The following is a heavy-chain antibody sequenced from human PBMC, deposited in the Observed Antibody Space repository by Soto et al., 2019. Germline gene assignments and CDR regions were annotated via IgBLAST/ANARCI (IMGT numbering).Heavy chain of an antibody. V-gene: IGHV1-69*01. CDR3: ARPRTTATTKGYDY. J-gene: IGHJ4*02. D-gene: IGHD1-1*01. CDR1: GGPFSSYP. CDR2: IIPIFGIV. Sequence: QVQLVQSGAEVKKPGSSVKVSCKASGGPFSSYPLTWVRQAPGQGLEWMGGIIPIFGIVNSAQKFQGRVSITADESTSTAYIELSSLTSEDTAVYYCARPRTTATTKGYDYWGQGTLVTVSS.